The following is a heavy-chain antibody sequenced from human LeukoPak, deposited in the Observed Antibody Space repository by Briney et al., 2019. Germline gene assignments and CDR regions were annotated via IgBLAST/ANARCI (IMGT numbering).Heavy chain of an antibody. CDR1: GGSISSYH. CDR2: IYYSGST. J-gene: IGHJ6*03. CDR3: AREGRYRYGYNEYHSYMDI. V-gene: IGHV4-59*01. D-gene: IGHD5-24*01. Sequence: SETLSLTCTVSGGSISSYHWSWIRQPPGKGLEWIGYIYYSGSTNYNPSLKSRVTISVDTSKNQFSLKLSSVTAAETAVYYCAREGRYRYGYNEYHSYMDIWGKGTTVTVSS.